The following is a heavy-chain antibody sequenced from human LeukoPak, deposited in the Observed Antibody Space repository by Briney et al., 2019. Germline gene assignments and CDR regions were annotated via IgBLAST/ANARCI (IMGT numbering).Heavy chain of an antibody. V-gene: IGHV1-2*02. CDR1: GYTFTAYY. CDR2: INPNSGGT. D-gene: IGHD3-10*01. J-gene: IGHJ4*02. Sequence: GASVKVSCKASGYTFTAYYMHWVRQAPGQGLEWMGWINPNSGGTNYAQKFQGRVTMTRDTSISTAYMELSRLRSDDTAVYYCARGRPMVFGSGSYFDYWGQGTLVTASS. CDR3: ARGRPMVFGSGSYFDY.